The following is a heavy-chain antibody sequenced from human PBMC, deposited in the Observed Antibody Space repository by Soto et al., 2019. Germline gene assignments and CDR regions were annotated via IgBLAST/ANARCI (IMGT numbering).Heavy chain of an antibody. CDR3: ATEGRSGYRNFDF. J-gene: IGHJ4*02. CDR1: GLTFNLYT. V-gene: IGHV3-21*01. CDR2: ISSTSSYI. D-gene: IGHD3-22*01. Sequence: DVQLVESGGGLVKPGGSLRLSGTASGLTFNLYTLNWVRQAPGKGLEWVSSISSTSSYIYYADSVKGRFAISRDNAEKSLFLQMSDLRAEDTALYYCATEGRSGYRNFDFWGQGTLVTVSS.